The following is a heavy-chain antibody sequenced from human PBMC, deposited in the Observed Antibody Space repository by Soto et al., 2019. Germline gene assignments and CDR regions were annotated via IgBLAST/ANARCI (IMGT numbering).Heavy chain of an antibody. J-gene: IGHJ4*02. V-gene: IGHV3-23*01. D-gene: IGHD1-26*01. CDR3: ANYLTAVGATSPFDY. Sequence: LRLSCAASGFTFNSYAMTWVRQAPGKGLEWVSAISASGGSTYYADSVKGRFTISRDNSKNTLYLQMNSLRADDTAVYYCANYLTAVGATSPFDYWGQGTLVTVSS. CDR1: GFTFNSYA. CDR2: ISASGGST.